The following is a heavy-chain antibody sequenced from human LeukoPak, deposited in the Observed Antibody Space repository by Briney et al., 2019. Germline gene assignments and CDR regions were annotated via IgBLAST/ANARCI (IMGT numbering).Heavy chain of an antibody. J-gene: IGHJ4*02. Sequence: GGSLRLSCAASGFTVSSNYMSWVRQAPGKGLEWVSVIYSGGSTYYSDFVTGRFTISRDNSKNTLYLQMNSLRAEDTAVYYCARVAHYDSSGIGNYWGQGTLVTVSS. CDR3: ARVAHYDSSGIGNY. CDR2: IYSGGST. D-gene: IGHD3-22*01. CDR1: GFTVSSNY. V-gene: IGHV3-53*01.